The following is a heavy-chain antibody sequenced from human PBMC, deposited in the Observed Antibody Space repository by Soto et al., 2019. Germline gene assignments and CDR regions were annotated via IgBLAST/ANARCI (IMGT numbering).Heavy chain of an antibody. CDR1: GGTFSSYA. D-gene: IGHD6-25*01. J-gene: IGHJ4*02. Sequence: VASVKVSCKASGGTFSSYAISWVRQAPGQGLEWMGGIIPIFGTANYAQKFQGRVTITADESTSTAYMELSSLRSEDTAVYYCARAPVEEQRLNGWRQRTLVTVSS. CDR3: ARAPVEEQRLNG. V-gene: IGHV1-69*13. CDR2: IIPIFGTA.